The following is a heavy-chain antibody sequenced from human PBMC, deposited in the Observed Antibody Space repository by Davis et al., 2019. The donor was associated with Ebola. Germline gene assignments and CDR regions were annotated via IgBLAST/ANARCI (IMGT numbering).Heavy chain of an antibody. CDR2: ISYDGSNK. V-gene: IGHV3-30*18. CDR3: AKDGQYYDFWSIYYYYGMDV. D-gene: IGHD3-3*01. J-gene: IGHJ6*02. Sequence: PGGSLRLSCAASGFTFSSYGMHWVRQAPGKGLEWVAVISYDGSNKYYADSVKGRFTISRDNSKNTLYLQMNSLRAEDTAVYYCAKDGQYYDFWSIYYYYGMDVWGQGTTVTVSS. CDR1: GFTFSSYG.